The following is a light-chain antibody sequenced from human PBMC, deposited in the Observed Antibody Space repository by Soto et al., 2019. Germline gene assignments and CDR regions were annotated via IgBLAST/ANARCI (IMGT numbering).Light chain of an antibody. CDR1: QSISSW. CDR2: DAS. V-gene: IGKV1-5*01. CDR3: QQYNSSPWT. J-gene: IGKJ1*01. Sequence: DIQMTQSPSTLSASVGDRVTITCRASQSISSWLAWYQQKPGKAPKLLIYDASSLESGVPSRFSGSGSGTEFTLTISSLQPDDFATYYCQQYNSSPWTFGQGTQGGYQ.